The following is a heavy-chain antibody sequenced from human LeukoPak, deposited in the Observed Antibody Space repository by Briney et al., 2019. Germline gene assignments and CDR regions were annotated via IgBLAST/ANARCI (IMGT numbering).Heavy chain of an antibody. Sequence: SETLSFTCAVYGGSFSGYYWSWIRQPPGKGLEWIGEINHSGSTNYNPPLKSRVTISVDTSKNQFSLKLSSVTAADTAVYYCARGGLKSIAARPYYLDYWGQGTLVTVSS. J-gene: IGHJ4*02. V-gene: IGHV4-34*01. CDR1: GGSFSGYY. CDR3: ARGGLKSIAARPYYLDY. D-gene: IGHD6-6*01. CDR2: INHSGST.